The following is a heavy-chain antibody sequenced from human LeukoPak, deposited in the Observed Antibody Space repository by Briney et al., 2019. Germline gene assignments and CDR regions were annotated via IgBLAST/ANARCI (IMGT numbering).Heavy chain of an antibody. Sequence: SVKVSCRASGGTFSSYAISWVRQAPGQGLEWMGGIIPIFGTANYAQKFQGRVTITTDESTSTAYMELSSLRSEDTAVYYCARVGYDSYYYYYMDVWGKGTTVTVSS. CDR2: IIPIFGTA. V-gene: IGHV1-69*05. J-gene: IGHJ6*03. CDR3: ARVGYDSYYYYYMDV. D-gene: IGHD3-3*01. CDR1: GGTFSSYA.